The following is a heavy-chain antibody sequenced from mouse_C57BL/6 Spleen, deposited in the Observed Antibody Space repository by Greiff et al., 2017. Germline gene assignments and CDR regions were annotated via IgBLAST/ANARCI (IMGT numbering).Heavy chain of an antibody. CDR3: ARSGDHDGGRFAY. D-gene: IGHD2-4*01. J-gene: IGHJ3*01. V-gene: IGHV1-50*01. CDR1: GYTFTSYW. CDR2: IDPSDSYT. Sequence: QVQLKQPGAELVKPGASVKLSCKASGYTFTSYWMQWVKQRPGQGLEWIGEIDPSDSYTNYNQKFKGKATLTVDTSSSTAYMQLSSLTSEDSADYYCARSGDHDGGRFAYWGQGTLVTVSA.